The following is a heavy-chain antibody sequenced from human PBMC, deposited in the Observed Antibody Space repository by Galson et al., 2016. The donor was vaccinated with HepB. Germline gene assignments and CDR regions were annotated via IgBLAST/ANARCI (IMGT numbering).Heavy chain of an antibody. Sequence: SLRLSCAASGFSFSSHWMHWVRQAPGKGLMWVARINSDGSFSRFADSVKGRFSISRDNAENTLHLQMNSLRAEDTALYYCARASGVAGSEYYYPLDVWGLGTTVTVS. CDR1: GFSFSSHW. CDR3: ARASGVAGSEYYYPLDV. CDR2: INSDGSFS. D-gene: IGHD2/OR15-2a*01. V-gene: IGHV3-74*01. J-gene: IGHJ6*02.